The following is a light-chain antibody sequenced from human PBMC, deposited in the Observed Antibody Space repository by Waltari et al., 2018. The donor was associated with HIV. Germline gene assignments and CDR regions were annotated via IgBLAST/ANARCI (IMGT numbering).Light chain of an antibody. J-gene: IGLJ2*01. Sequence: SYELTQPPSVSVSPGQTARITCSGDALPKQYAYWYHQKPGQAPVLVIYKDTERPSGVPDRFSGSKSGTSASLAISGLQSEDEADYYCAAWDDSLNGVVFGGGTKLTVL. CDR2: KDT. CDR1: ALPKQY. CDR3: AAWDDSLNGVV. V-gene: IGLV3-25*02.